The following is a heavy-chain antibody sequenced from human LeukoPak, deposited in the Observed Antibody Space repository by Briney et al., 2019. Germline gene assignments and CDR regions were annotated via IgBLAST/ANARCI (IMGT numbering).Heavy chain of an antibody. D-gene: IGHD3-10*01. CDR1: GYIFTTYS. Sequence: ASVKVSCKASGYIFTTYSISWVRQAPGQGLEWMGWISGYNGNTNYAQKFQGRVTVTKDTSTSIVYMELRSLRSDDTAVYYCARGDRYYGSGSYYHAFDIWGQGTMVTVSS. V-gene: IGHV1-18*01. CDR3: ARGDRYYGSGSYYHAFDI. CDR2: ISGYNGNT. J-gene: IGHJ3*02.